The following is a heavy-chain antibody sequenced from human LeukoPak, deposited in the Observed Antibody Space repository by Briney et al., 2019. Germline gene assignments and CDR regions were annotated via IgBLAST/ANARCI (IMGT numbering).Heavy chain of an antibody. J-gene: IGHJ4*02. V-gene: IGHV4-34*01. CDR2: ISYSAT. D-gene: IGHD6-19*01. Sequence: PSETLSLTCAVYGGSFSDYYWSWIRQPPGKGLEWIGSISYSATYYNLSLKSRVTISEDTSKNQISLKLSSVTAADTAVYYCARSQWLADFDYWGQGTLVTVSS. CDR3: ARSQWLADFDY. CDR1: GGSFSDYY.